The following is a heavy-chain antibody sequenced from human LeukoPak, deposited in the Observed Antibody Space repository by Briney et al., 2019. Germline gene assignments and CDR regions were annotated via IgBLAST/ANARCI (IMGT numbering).Heavy chain of an antibody. J-gene: IGHJ4*02. D-gene: IGHD3-22*01. CDR2: IWYDGSNK. CDR1: GFTFSSYG. Sequence: GGSLRLSCAASGFTFSSYGIHWVRQAPGKGLEWVAVIWYDGSNKYYADSVKGRFTISRDNAKNSLYLQMNSLRAEDTAIYYCASGYYDSSGFDYWGQGTLVTVSS. V-gene: IGHV3-33*01. CDR3: ASGYYDSSGFDY.